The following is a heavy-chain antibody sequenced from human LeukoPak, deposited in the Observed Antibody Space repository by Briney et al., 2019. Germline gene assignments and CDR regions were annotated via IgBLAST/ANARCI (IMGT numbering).Heavy chain of an antibody. CDR1: GYTLTELS. CDR3: ATVTGYYNWFDP. V-gene: IGHV1-24*01. Sequence: GASVKVSCKVSGYTLTELSMHWVRQAPGKGIEWMGGFDPEDGETIYAQKFQGRVTMTEDTSTDTAYMELSSLRSEDTAVYYCATVTGYYNWFDPWGQGTLVTVSS. J-gene: IGHJ5*02. CDR2: FDPEDGET. D-gene: IGHD3-9*01.